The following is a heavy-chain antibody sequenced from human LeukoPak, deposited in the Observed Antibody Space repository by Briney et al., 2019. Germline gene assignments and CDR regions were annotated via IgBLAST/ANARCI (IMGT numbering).Heavy chain of an antibody. CDR3: ARVLRGIRYFDWFPNWFDP. J-gene: IGHJ5*02. CDR2: INHSGST. Sequence: SETLSLTCAVYGGSFSGYYWSWIRQPPGKGLEWIGEINHSGSTNYNPSLKSRVTISVDTSKNQFSLKLSSVTAADTAVYYCARVLRGIRYFDWFPNWFDPWGQGTLVTVSS. D-gene: IGHD3-9*01. V-gene: IGHV4-34*01. CDR1: GGSFSGYY.